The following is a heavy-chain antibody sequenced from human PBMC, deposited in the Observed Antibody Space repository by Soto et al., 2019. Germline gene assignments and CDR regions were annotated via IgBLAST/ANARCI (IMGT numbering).Heavy chain of an antibody. V-gene: IGHV3-30*03. J-gene: IGHJ6*02. CDR1: GFTFSSYG. CDR2: ILYDGSNK. CDR3: AVGYCSSTSCYAPRLYYYGRDV. Sequence: QVQLVESGGGVVQPGRSLRLSCAASGFTFSSYGMHWVRQAPGKGLEWVAVILYDGSNKYYADSVKGRFTISRDNSKNTLYLQMNSLRAEDTAVYYCAVGYCSSTSCYAPRLYYYGRDVWGQGTTVTVSS. D-gene: IGHD2-2*01.